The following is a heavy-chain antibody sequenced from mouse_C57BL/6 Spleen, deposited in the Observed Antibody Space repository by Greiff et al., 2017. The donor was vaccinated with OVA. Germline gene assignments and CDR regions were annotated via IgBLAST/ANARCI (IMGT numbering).Heavy chain of an antibody. CDR2: IYPGDGDT. D-gene: IGHD5-1*01. Sequence: QVQLKQSGPELVKPGASVKISCKASGYAFSSSWMNWVKQRPGKGLEWIGRIYPGDGDTNYNGKFKGKATLTADKSSSTAYMQLNSLTSEDSAVYVCARAKENHLNFDYWGKGTTRTVSS. V-gene: IGHV1-82*01. CDR3: ARAKENHLNFDY. J-gene: IGHJ2*01. CDR1: GYAFSSSW.